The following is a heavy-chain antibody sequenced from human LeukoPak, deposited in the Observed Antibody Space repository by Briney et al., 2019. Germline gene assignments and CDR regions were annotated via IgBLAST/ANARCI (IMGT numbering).Heavy chain of an antibody. Sequence: PGGSLRLSXAASGFTFSSYSMNWVRQAPGKGLEWVSYISSSSSTIYYADSVKGRFTISRDNAKNSLYLQMNSLRAEDTAVYYCASGREYYYDSSGYRDDYWGQGTLVTVSS. J-gene: IGHJ4*02. CDR1: GFTFSSYS. D-gene: IGHD3-22*01. V-gene: IGHV3-48*01. CDR2: ISSSSSTI. CDR3: ASGREYYYDSSGYRDDY.